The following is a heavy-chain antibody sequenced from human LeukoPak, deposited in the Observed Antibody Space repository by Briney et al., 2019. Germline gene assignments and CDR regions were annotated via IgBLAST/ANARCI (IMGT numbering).Heavy chain of an antibody. D-gene: IGHD3-10*01. CDR2: ILYNGDTT. J-gene: IGHJ4*02. CDR1: GFIFSNFA. V-gene: IGHV3-23*01. Sequence: PGGSLRLSCEASGFIFSNFAMARVRQAPGKGLEWVSTILYNGDTTYYADSVKGRFTISRDNSKNTLYLQMNSLRAEDTAVYYCARDLETFYFGSGSDYWGQGTLVTVSS. CDR3: ARDLETFYFGSGSDY.